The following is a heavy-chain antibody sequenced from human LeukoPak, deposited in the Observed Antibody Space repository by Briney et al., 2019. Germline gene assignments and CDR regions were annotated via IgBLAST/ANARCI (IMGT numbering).Heavy chain of an antibody. Sequence: GGSLRLSCAASGFTFDVYAMHWVRQAPGKGLEWVSGISWNSGSTGYADSVKGRFTISRDNAKNSLYLQMNSLRAEDTALYYCAKVGVAAAGPFDYWGQGTLVTVSS. J-gene: IGHJ4*02. CDR2: ISWNSGST. CDR1: GFTFDVYA. D-gene: IGHD6-13*01. CDR3: AKVGVAAAGPFDY. V-gene: IGHV3-9*01.